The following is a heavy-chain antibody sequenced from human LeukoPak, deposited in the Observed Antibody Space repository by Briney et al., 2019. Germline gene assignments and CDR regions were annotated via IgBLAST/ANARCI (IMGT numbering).Heavy chain of an antibody. CDR2: IYYSGST. J-gene: IGHJ5*02. CDR1: GGSISSYY. CDR3: ARGSGGSYRGWFAP. D-gene: IGHD1-26*01. Sequence: PSETLSLTCTVSGGSISSYYWSWIRQPPGKGLEWIGYIYYSGSTNYNPSLKSRVTISVDTSKNQFSLKLSSVTAADTAVYYCARGSGGSYRGWFAPGGQGTLVTVSS. V-gene: IGHV4-59*01.